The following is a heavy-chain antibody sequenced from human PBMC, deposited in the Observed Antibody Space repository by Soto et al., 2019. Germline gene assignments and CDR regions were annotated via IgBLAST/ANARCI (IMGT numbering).Heavy chain of an antibody. J-gene: IGHJ3*02. Sequence: GGSLRLSCAGSGYNFGGFWMHWVRQAPGKGLVWVSRIGNGGTNTVYADAVKGRFTISRDSAKNTLYLQMNSLRAEDTAVYYCAKDRGRPDAFNIWGQGTMVTVSS. CDR1: GYNFGGFW. CDR2: IGNGGTNT. D-gene: IGHD3-10*01. V-gene: IGHV3-74*01. CDR3: AKDRGRPDAFNI.